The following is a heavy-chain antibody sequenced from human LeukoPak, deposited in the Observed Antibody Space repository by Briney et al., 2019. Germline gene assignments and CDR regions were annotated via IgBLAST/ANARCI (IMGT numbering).Heavy chain of an antibody. D-gene: IGHD6-19*01. CDR1: GGSISSGDYY. V-gene: IGHV4-30-4*01. CDR3: ARATLNSSGWYRKSWYFDL. J-gene: IGHJ2*01. CDR2: IYYSGST. Sequence: SETLSLTCTVSGGSISSGDYYWSWIRQPPGKGLEWIGYIYYSGSTNYNPSLKSRVTISVETSKNQFSLKLSSVTAADTAVYYCARATLNSSGWYRKSWYFDLWGRGTLVTVSS.